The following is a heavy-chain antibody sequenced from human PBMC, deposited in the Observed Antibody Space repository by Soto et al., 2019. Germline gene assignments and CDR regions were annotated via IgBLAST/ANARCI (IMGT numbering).Heavy chain of an antibody. CDR3: ARGGRRYCSGGSCRRTRKNYYYYMDV. CDR1: GGSFSGYY. CDR2: INHSGST. J-gene: IGHJ6*03. D-gene: IGHD2-15*01. V-gene: IGHV4-34*01. Sequence: PSETLSLTCAVYGGSFSGYYWSWIRQPPGKGLEWIGEINHSGSTNYNPSLKSRVTISVDTSKNQFSLKLSSVTAADTAVYYCARGGRRYCSGGSCRRTRKNYYYYMDVWGKGTTVTVSS.